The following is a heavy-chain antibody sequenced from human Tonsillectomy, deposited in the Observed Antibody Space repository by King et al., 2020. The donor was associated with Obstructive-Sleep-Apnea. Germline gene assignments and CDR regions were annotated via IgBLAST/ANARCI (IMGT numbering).Heavy chain of an antibody. D-gene: IGHD3-10*01. J-gene: IGHJ6*02. CDR1: GGSISSTSYL. Sequence: QLQESGPGLVKPSETLSLTCTVSGGSISSTSYLRGWIRQPPGKGLEWIANVYYSGSTYYNPSFQSRVTISLESTKKQFSLNLTSVTAADTAVYFCARSRITMIRGSYYGTDVWGQGATVTVSS. CDR3: ARSRITMIRGSYYGTDV. V-gene: IGHV4-39*07. CDR2: VYYSGST.